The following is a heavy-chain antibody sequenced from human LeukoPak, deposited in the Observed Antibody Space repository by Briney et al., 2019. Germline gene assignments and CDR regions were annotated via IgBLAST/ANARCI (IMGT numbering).Heavy chain of an antibody. J-gene: IGHJ5*02. CDR1: GYSISSGYY. CDR3: ARGGSPGAYCSGGNCYYLDSPT. D-gene: IGHD2-15*01. CDR2: IYHRGST. Sequence: SETLSLTCTVSGYSISSGYYWGWIRQPPGKGLEWIGSIYHRGSTYYNPSLKSRVTISVDTSKNQFSLKLSSVTAADTAVYYCARGGSPGAYCSGGNCYYLDSPTWGQGTLVTVSS. V-gene: IGHV4-38-2*02.